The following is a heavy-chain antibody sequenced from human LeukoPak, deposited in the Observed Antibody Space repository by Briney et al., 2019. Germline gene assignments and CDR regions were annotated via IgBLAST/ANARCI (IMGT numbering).Heavy chain of an antibody. J-gene: IGHJ4*02. CDR2: IWYDGSNK. V-gene: IGHV3-33*08. CDR1: GFTFSSYG. CDR3: ARGPSRRGYSGYDRVY. D-gene: IGHD5-12*01. Sequence: GGSLRLSCAASGFTFSSYGMHWVRQAPGKGLEWVAVIWYDGSNKYYADSVKGRFTISRDNSKNTLYLQMNSLRAEDTAVYYCARGPSRRGYSGYDRVYWGQGTLVTVSS.